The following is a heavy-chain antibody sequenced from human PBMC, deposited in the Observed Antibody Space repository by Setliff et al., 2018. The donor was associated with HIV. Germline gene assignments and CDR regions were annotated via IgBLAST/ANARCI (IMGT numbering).Heavy chain of an antibody. CDR1: GFSFSDYG. D-gene: IGHD4-17*01. CDR2: ISYDGTDK. J-gene: IGHJ4*02. V-gene: IGHV3-30*03. Sequence: GGSLRLSCVTSGFSFSDYGMHWVRQAPGKGLEWVAVISYDGTDKYYTDSMKGRFTISRDNSKNTLYLQMDDLRAEDTAVYYCMYGGRTATTHWGQGTLVTVSS. CDR3: MYGGRTATTH.